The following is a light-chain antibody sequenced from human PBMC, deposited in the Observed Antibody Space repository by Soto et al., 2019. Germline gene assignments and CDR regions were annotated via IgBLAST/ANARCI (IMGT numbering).Light chain of an antibody. CDR2: GAS. J-gene: IGKJ1*01. Sequence: EIVLTQSPRTLSLSPGERATLSCRASQSLRSTSLAWYQQKPGQAPRLLISGASTRAADIPDRFSGSGSGTDFTLTISRLEPEDFEVYYCQQYGGSPTTFGQGTKVDI. V-gene: IGKV3-20*01. CDR1: QSLRSTS. CDR3: QQYGGSPTT.